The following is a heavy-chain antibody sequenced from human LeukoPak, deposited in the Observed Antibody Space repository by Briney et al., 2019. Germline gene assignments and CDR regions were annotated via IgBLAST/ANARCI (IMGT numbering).Heavy chain of an antibody. Sequence: PGGSLRLSCAASGFTFSSYSMNWVRQAPGKGLEWVSSISSSSSYIYYADSVKGRFTISRDNAKNSLYLQMNSLRAEDTAVYYCATIPVGYGSSGXXXGLDYWGQGALVTVSS. CDR3: ATIPVGYGSSGXXXGLDY. V-gene: IGHV3-21*01. CDR1: GFTFSSYS. CDR2: ISSSSSYI. D-gene: IGHD3-22*01. J-gene: IGHJ4*02.